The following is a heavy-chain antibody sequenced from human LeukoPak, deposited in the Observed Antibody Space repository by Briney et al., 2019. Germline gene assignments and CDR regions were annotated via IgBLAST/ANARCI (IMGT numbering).Heavy chain of an antibody. D-gene: IGHD6-19*01. V-gene: IGHV3-23*01. CDR1: GFSFSTYA. CDR3: AKDFGWPFDY. CDR2: TSGNGAKT. Sequence: GGSLRLSGAASGFSFSTYALSWVRQAPGKGLEWVSATSGNGAKTYYADSVRGRFTISRDNSKNTLYLQMNSLRAEDTAVYYCAKDFGWPFDYWGQGTLVTVSS. J-gene: IGHJ4*02.